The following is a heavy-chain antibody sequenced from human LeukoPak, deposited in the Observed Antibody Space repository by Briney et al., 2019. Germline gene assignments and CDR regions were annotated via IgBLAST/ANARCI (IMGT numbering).Heavy chain of an antibody. D-gene: IGHD6-19*01. Sequence: ASVKVSCKASGYTFTSYGISWVRQAPGQGLEWMGWASAYNGNTNYAQKLQGRVTMTTDTSTSTAYMELRSLRSDDTAVYYCARESGWAPYYYGMDVWGQGTTVTVSS. CDR3: ARESGWAPYYYGMDV. V-gene: IGHV1-18*01. CDR2: ASAYNGNT. CDR1: GYTFTSYG. J-gene: IGHJ6*02.